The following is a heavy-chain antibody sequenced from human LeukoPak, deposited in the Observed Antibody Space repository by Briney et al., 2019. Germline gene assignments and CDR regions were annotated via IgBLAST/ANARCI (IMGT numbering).Heavy chain of an antibody. Sequence: PSETLSLTCTISSASVSSYYWSWIRQPPGKGLEWIGCIYHSGSTNYNPSLKSRVTISLDTSKDLFSLKLSSVTAADTAVYYCARPSGMGPAFDIWGQGTMVTVSS. V-gene: IGHV4-59*08. CDR2: IYHSGST. CDR3: ARPSGMGPAFDI. CDR1: SASVSSYY. D-gene: IGHD1-1*01. J-gene: IGHJ3*02.